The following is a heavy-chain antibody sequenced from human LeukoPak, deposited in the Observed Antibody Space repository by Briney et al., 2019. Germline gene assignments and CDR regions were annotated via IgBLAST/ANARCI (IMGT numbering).Heavy chain of an antibody. J-gene: IGHJ5*02. CDR3: TGSRSSNWFDP. V-gene: IGHV3-74*01. D-gene: IGHD6-6*01. Sequence: GSLSLSCAASGFTFSIYWMRWGRHAPGKGLVRVSRINSYGSSTINADSVNGRFTISTDNANNTLYLRMNSLRAAATAVYYLTGSRSSNWFDPWGQGILVTVST. CDR1: GFTFSIYW. CDR2: INSYGSST.